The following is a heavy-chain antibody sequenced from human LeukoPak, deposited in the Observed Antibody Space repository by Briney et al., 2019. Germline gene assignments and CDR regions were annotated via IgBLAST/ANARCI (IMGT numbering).Heavy chain of an antibody. CDR2: IPYDGSNK. J-gene: IGHJ4*02. CDR3: TRDWRAYCVGDCYSYFDY. CDR1: GFTFSSYG. V-gene: IGHV3-30*02. Sequence: PGGSLRPSCAASGFTFSSYGMHWVRQAPGKGLEWVAFIPYDGSNKYYADSVKGRFTISRDNSKKTLYLQMNSLRAEDTAVYFCTRDWRAYCVGDCYSYFDYWGQGTLVTVSS. D-gene: IGHD2-21*02.